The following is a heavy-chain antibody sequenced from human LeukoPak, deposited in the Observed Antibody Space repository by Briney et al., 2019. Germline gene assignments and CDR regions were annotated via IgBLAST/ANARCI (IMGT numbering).Heavy chain of an antibody. CDR1: GGSISSHY. CDR2: IYYSGST. Sequence: PSETLSLTCTVSGGSISSHYWSWIRQPPGKGLEWIGYIYYSGSTNYNPSLKSRVTISVDTSKNQFSLKLSSVTAADTAVYYCARVCSSTSCYGGFDYWGQGTLVTVSS. V-gene: IGHV4-59*11. CDR3: ARVCSSTSCYGGFDY. J-gene: IGHJ4*02. D-gene: IGHD2-2*01.